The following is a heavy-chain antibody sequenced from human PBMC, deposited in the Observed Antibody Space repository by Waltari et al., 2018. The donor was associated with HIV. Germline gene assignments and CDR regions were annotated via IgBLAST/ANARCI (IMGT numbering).Heavy chain of an antibody. V-gene: IGHV3-21*02. CDR1: GFSVSDYG. D-gene: IGHD3-10*01. J-gene: IGHJ4*02. CDR2: ISSESLYV. Sequence: DVKLEQSGGGLVKSGGSLTLSCVASGFSVSDYGVNWVRQISGGGLQWISSISSESLYVHYVDSLKVRFFIFRDNVRNSVYLQMSSLTVDDTAVYFCATMGQRLPAGVYWGQGALVTVSS. CDR3: ATMGQRLPAGVY.